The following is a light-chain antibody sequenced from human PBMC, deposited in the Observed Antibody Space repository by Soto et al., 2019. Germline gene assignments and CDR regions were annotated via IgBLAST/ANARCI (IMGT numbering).Light chain of an antibody. J-gene: IGKJ1*01. CDR2: GAS. V-gene: IGKV3-20*01. Sequence: EIVLTQAPGTLSLSPGERATLSCRASQSVSSSYLAWYQQKPGQAPRLLIYGASSRATGIPDRFSGSGSGTEFTLTISRLEPEDFAVYYCQQFDGALTFGQGTKVDI. CDR1: QSVSSSY. CDR3: QQFDGALT.